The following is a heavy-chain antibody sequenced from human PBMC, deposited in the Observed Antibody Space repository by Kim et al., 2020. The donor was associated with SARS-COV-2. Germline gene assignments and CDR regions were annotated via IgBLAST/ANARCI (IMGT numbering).Heavy chain of an antibody. J-gene: IGHJ4*02. D-gene: IGHD6-19*01. CDR1: GGSISSSNW. CDR3: ARDQMGDSSGWYGTGLFDY. Sequence: SETLSLTCAVSGGSISSSNWWSWVRQPPGKGLEWIGEIYHSGSTNYNPSLKSRVTISVDKSKNQFSLKLSSLTAADTAVYYCARDQMGDSSGWYGTGLFDYWGQGTLVTVSS. V-gene: IGHV4-4*02. CDR2: IYHSGST.